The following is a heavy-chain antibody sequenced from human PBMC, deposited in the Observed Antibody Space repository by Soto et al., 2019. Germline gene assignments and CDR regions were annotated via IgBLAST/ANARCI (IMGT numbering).Heavy chain of an antibody. D-gene: IGHD6-19*01. J-gene: IGHJ4*02. V-gene: IGHV3-23*01. Sequence: GGSLRLSCAASGFTFSSYAMIWVRPAPGKGLEWVSAISGSGGSTYYADSVKGRFTISRDNSKNTLYLQMNSLRAEDTAVYYCAKDSPPIAVAGYFDYWGQGTLVTVSS. CDR2: ISGSGGST. CDR3: AKDSPPIAVAGYFDY. CDR1: GFTFSSYA.